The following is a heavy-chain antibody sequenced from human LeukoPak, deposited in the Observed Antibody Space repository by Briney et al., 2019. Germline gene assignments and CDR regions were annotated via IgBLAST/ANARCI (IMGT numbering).Heavy chain of an antibody. J-gene: IGHJ4*02. CDR3: ARGKRFGELFYFDY. CDR1: GFAFSSYW. D-gene: IGHD3-10*01. Sequence: GGSLRLSCAASGFAFSSYWMSWVRRAPGKGLEWVANIKEDGSEKYYVDSGKGRFTISRDNAKNSLYLQMNSLRAEDTAIYYCARGKRFGELFYFDYWGQGTLVTVSS. V-gene: IGHV3-7*01. CDR2: IKEDGSEK.